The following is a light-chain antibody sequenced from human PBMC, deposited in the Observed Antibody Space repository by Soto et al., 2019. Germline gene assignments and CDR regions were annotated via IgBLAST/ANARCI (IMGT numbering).Light chain of an antibody. CDR3: AGWDGSLRGFV. CDR2: DNN. CDR1: SSNIGGDP. V-gene: IGLV1-44*01. J-gene: IGLJ1*01. Sequence: QSVLTQPPSASGTPGQRVTISCSGSSSNIGGDPVNWYQELPGTAPKLLIYDNNQRPSGVPDRFSGSKSGTSASLAISGLQSEDEADYFCAGWDGSLRGFVFXTGTKGTVL.